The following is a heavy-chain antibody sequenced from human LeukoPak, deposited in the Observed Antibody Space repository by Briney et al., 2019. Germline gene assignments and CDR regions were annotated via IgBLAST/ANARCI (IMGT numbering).Heavy chain of an antibody. CDR1: GGSISSSSYY. CDR3: ARGIVVVPAAPHYFDY. Sequence: SETLSLTCTVSGGSISSSSYYWGWIRQPPGKGLEWIGSIYYSGSTYYNPSLKSRVTISVDTSKNQFSLKLSSVTAADTAVYYCARGIVVVPAAPHYFDYWGQGTLVTVSS. D-gene: IGHD2-2*01. V-gene: IGHV4-39*07. J-gene: IGHJ4*02. CDR2: IYYSGST.